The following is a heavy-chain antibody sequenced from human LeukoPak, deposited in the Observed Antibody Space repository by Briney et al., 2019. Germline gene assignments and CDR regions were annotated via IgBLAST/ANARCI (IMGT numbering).Heavy chain of an antibody. CDR2: IYYSGST. CDR1: GGSISSGGHY. D-gene: IGHD3-22*01. Sequence: KPSQTLSLTCTVSGGSISSGGHYWSWIRQHPGKGLEWIGYIYYSGSTYYNPSLKSRVTISVDTSKNQFSLKLSSVTAADTAVYYCARGPRGSGLFDYWGQGTLVTVSS. V-gene: IGHV4-31*03. CDR3: ARGPRGSGLFDY. J-gene: IGHJ4*02.